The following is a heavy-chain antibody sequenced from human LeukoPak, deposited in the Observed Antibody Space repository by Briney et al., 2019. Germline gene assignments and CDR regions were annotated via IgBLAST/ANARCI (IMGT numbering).Heavy chain of an antibody. CDR2: INHSGST. CDR1: GGSFSGYY. V-gene: IGHV4-34*01. Sequence: SETLSLTCAVYGGSFSGYYWSWIRQPPGKGLEWIWEINHSGSTNYNPSLKSRVTISVDTSKNQFSLKLSSVTAADTAVYYCARVRGSRRDGYNRRPYYFDYWGQGTLVTVSS. J-gene: IGHJ4*02. CDR3: ARVRGSRRDGYNRRPYYFDY. D-gene: IGHD5-24*01.